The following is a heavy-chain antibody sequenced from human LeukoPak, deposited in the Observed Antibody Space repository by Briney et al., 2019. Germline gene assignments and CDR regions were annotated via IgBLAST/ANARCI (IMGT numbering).Heavy chain of an antibody. CDR2: ISYSGST. Sequence: MASETLSLTCTVSGGSISSYYWSWIRQPPGKGLEWIGYISYSGSTNYNPSLKSRVTISVDTSKNQFSLQLGSVTAADTALYYCARHREMATITWTRTWFDYWGQGTLVTVSS. J-gene: IGHJ4*02. V-gene: IGHV4-59*08. CDR1: GGSISSYY. D-gene: IGHD5-24*01. CDR3: ARHREMATITWTRTWFDY.